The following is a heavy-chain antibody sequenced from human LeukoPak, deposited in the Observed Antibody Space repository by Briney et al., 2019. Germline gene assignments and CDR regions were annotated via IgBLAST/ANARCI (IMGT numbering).Heavy chain of an antibody. CDR2: ISGSGGST. Sequence: GGSLRLSCAASGFSFSSYAMSWVRQAPGKGLEWVSAISGSGGSTYYADSVKGRFTISRDNSKNTLYLQMNSLRAEDTAVYYCAKDELLWFGEGTFDYWGQGTLVTVSS. J-gene: IGHJ4*02. V-gene: IGHV3-23*01. CDR3: AKDELLWFGEGTFDY. CDR1: GFSFSSYA. D-gene: IGHD3-10*01.